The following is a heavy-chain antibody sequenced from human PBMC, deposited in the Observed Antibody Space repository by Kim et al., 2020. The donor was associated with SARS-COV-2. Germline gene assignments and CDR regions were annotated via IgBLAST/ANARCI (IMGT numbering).Heavy chain of an antibody. V-gene: IGHV1-18*01. D-gene: IGHD3-10*01. J-gene: IGHJ4*02. Sequence: KNYAPKLQGRVTMTTDTSTSTAYMELRSLRSDDTAVYYCARTMVRGVFDYWGQGTLVTVSS. CDR3: ARTMVRGVFDY. CDR2: K.